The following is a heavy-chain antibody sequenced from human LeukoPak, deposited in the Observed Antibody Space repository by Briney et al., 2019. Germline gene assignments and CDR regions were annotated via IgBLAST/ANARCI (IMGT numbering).Heavy chain of an antibody. CDR3: ARGKWELLPVFDY. D-gene: IGHD1-26*01. Sequence: PGGSLRLSCAASGFTFSNYEMNWVRQAPGKGLEWVSYISSSSSTIYYADSVKGRFTISRDNAKNSLYLQMNSLRAEDTAVYYCARGKWELLPVFDYWGQGTLVTVSS. CDR2: ISSSSSTI. V-gene: IGHV3-48*01. J-gene: IGHJ4*02. CDR1: GFTFSNYE.